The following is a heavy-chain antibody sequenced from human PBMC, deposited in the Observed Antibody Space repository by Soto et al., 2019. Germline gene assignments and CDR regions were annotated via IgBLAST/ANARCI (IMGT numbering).Heavy chain of an antibody. CDR3: AKSPGMYYYDSSGYYHYDY. V-gene: IGHV3-23*01. D-gene: IGHD3-22*01. J-gene: IGHJ4*02. Sequence: GGSLRLSCAASGFTFNNFAMNWVRQAPGKGLEWVSTISDRGVNKYYADSVKGRFTISRDNSKNTLYLQMNSLRAEDTAVYYCAKSPGMYYYDSSGYYHYDYWGQGTLVTAPQ. CDR2: ISDRGVNK. CDR1: GFTFNNFA.